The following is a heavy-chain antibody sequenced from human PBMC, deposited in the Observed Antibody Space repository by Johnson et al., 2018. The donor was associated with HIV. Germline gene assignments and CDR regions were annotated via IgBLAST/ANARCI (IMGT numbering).Heavy chain of an antibody. CDR1: GFTFGDYA. Sequence: VQLVESGGGLVQPGRSLRLSCTASGFTFGDYAMSWFRQAPGKGLEWVGFIRSKAYGGTTEYAASVKGRFTISRDDSKSIAYLQMNSLKTEDTAVYYCTRERQQLPRDAFDIWGQGTMVTVSS. J-gene: IGHJ3*02. D-gene: IGHD6-13*01. CDR2: IRSKAYGGTT. CDR3: TRERQQLPRDAFDI. V-gene: IGHV3-49*03.